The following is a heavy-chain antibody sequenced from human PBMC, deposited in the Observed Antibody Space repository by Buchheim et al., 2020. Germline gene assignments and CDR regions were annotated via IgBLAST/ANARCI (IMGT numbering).Heavy chain of an antibody. D-gene: IGHD6-13*01. CDR2: ISGSCGST. Sequence: EVQLLESGGGLVQPGGSLRLSCAASGFTFSSYAMSWVRQAPGKGLAWVSAISGSCGSTYYADSVKGRFTIPSDNSKNTLYLQMNSLRAEDTAVYYCAKAQQYYYYYYYGMDVWGQGTT. V-gene: IGHV3-23*01. CDR3: AKAQQYYYYYYYGMDV. CDR1: GFTFSSYA. J-gene: IGHJ6*02.